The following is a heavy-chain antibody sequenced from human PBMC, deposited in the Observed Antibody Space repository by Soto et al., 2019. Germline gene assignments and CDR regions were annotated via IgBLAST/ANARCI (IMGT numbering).Heavy chain of an antibody. CDR2: IYYSGST. V-gene: IGHV4-30-4*08. D-gene: IGHD7-27*01. J-gene: IGHJ5*02. CDR3: ARESSWGSWFDP. CDR1: GGSISSSSYY. Sequence: SETLSLTCTVSGGSISSSSYYWGWIRQPPGKGLEWIGYIYYSGSTYYNPSLKSRVTISVDTSKNQFSLKLNSVTAADTAVYYCARESSWGSWFDPWGQGTLVTVPQ.